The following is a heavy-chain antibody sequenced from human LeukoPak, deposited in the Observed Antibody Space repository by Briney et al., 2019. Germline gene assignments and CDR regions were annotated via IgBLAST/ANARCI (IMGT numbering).Heavy chain of an antibody. J-gene: IGHJ4*02. CDR2: IYSGDST. Sequence: PGGSLRLSCAASGFTVSTNYMSCVRQAPGKGLEWVSLIYSGDSTYYADSVEGRFTISRDNSKNTVYLQMKSLRVEDTAVYYCASIYYYGSGSYSAGYFDYWGQGTLVTVSS. CDR1: GFTVSTNY. D-gene: IGHD3-10*01. CDR3: ASIYYYGSGSYSAGYFDY. V-gene: IGHV3-53*01.